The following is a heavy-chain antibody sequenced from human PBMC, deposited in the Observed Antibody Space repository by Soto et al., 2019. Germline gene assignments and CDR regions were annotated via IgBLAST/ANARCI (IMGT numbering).Heavy chain of an antibody. CDR2: IDRGSISI. CDR3: ARDLTGYAMDV. J-gene: IGHJ6*02. CDR1: GFTFSNNA. Sequence: EVQLVESGGGLVQPGGSLRLSCAGSGFTFSNNAMNWVRQAPGKGLEWVAYIDRGSISIYYADSVKGRFTISRDNAKNSRNLQMNSLGAEDTAVYYCARDLTGYAMDVWGQGTTVTVSS. V-gene: IGHV3-48*03.